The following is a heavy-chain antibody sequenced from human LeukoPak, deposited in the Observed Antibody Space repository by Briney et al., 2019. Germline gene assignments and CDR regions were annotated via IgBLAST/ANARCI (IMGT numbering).Heavy chain of an antibody. CDR3: ARRPFGADY. V-gene: IGHV3-7*01. Sequence: PGGSLRLSCAASGFTFSNYWIGWVRQPPGKGLQWVANIKEDGTEKYYVDSVKGRFTISRDNAKSSVYLQMNSLRVEDTAVYYCARRPFGADYWGQGTLVTVSS. J-gene: IGHJ4*02. CDR2: IKEDGTEK. D-gene: IGHD3-10*01. CDR1: GFTFSNYW.